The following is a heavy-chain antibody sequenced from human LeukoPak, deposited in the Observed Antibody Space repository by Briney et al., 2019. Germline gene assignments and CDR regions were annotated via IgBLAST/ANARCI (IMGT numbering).Heavy chain of an antibody. D-gene: IGHD3-9*01. Sequence: GGSLRLSCAASGFTFSSYSMSWVRQAPGKGLEWVSSISSSSSYIYYADSVKGRFTISRDNAKNSLYLQMNSLRAEDTAVYYCASLGVLTGYNRDFDYWGQGTLVTVSS. CDR2: ISSSSSYI. V-gene: IGHV3-21*01. CDR1: GFTFSSYS. CDR3: ASLGVLTGYNRDFDY. J-gene: IGHJ4*02.